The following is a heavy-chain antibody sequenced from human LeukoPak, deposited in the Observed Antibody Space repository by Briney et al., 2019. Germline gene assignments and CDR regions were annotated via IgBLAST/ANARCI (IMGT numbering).Heavy chain of an antibody. J-gene: IGHJ4*02. CDR1: GFTFSSYW. CDR2: ISGSGGST. CDR3: AKDTSSTSCSLDY. Sequence: GGSLRLSCAASGFTFSSYWMSWVRQAPGKGLEWVSAISGSGGSTYYADSVKGRFTISRDNSKNTLYLQMNSLRAEDTAVYYCAKDTSSTSCSLDYWGQGTLVTVSS. D-gene: IGHD2-2*01. V-gene: IGHV3-23*01.